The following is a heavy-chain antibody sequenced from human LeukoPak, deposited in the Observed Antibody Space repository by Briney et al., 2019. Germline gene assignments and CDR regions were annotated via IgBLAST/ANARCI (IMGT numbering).Heavy chain of an antibody. Sequence: PSETLSLTCAVYGGSFSGYYWSWIRQPPGKGLGWIGEINHSGSTNYNPSLKSRVTISVDTSKNQFSLKLSSVTAADTAVYYCARAWMVRGVIIWRVFDYWGQGTLVTVSS. V-gene: IGHV4-34*01. D-gene: IGHD3-10*01. J-gene: IGHJ4*02. CDR2: INHSGST. CDR3: ARAWMVRGVIIWRVFDY. CDR1: GGSFSGYY.